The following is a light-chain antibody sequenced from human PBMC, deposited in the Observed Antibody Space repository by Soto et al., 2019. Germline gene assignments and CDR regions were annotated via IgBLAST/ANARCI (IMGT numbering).Light chain of an antibody. CDR1: QSVSIW. Sequence: DIQITQSPSSLSSSVPERFTITCRASQSVSIWLAWYQQKPGKAPRLLIYDASSLESGVPSRFSGSGSGTEFTLTISSLQPDDFATYYCQQYNSYSWTFGQGTKVDI. J-gene: IGKJ1*01. CDR3: QQYNSYSWT. V-gene: IGKV1-5*01. CDR2: DAS.